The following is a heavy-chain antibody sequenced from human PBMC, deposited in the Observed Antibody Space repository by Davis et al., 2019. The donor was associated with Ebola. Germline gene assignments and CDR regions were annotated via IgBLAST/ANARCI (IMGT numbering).Heavy chain of an antibody. J-gene: IGHJ4*02. V-gene: IGHV4-61*03. CDR3: ARTTYPAAAFDY. CDR1: GGSISSGGYY. CDR2: IYYSGST. Sequence: PSETLSLTCTVSGGSISSGGYYWSWIRQHPGKGLEWIGYIYYSGSTYYNPSLKSRVTISVDTSKNHFSLRLSSVTAADTAVYFCARTTYPAAAFDYWGQGILVTVSS. D-gene: IGHD2-2*01.